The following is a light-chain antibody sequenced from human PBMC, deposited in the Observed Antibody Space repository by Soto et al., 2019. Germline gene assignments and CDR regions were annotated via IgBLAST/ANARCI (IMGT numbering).Light chain of an antibody. CDR3: AAWDDSLNVVV. V-gene: IGLV1-44*01. J-gene: IGLJ2*01. Sequence: QSVLTQPPSASGTPGQRVTISCSGSSSNIGSKTVNWYQQVPGTAPKLLIYSDNRRPSGVPDRFSGSKSGTSASLAISGLQSEDEADYYCAAWDDSLNVVVFGGGTKLNVL. CDR1: SSNIGSKT. CDR2: SDN.